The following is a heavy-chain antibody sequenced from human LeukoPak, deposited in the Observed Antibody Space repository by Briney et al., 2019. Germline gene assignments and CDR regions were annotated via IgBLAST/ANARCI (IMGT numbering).Heavy chain of an antibody. CDR1: GGPISSYY. J-gene: IGHJ4*02. CDR2: IYTSGST. Sequence: SETLSLTCTVSGGPISSYYWSWIRQPAGKGLEWIGHIYTSGSTNYNPSLKSRVTMSVDTSKNQFSLKLSSVTAADTAVYYCARSTAAGEFFDYWGQGTLVTVSS. V-gene: IGHV4-4*07. CDR3: ARSTAAGEFFDY. D-gene: IGHD6-13*01.